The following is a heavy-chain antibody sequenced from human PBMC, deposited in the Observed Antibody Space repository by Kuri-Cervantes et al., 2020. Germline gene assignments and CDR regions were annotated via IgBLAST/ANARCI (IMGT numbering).Heavy chain of an antibody. D-gene: IGHD4-17*01. J-gene: IGHJ4*02. CDR1: GGSINSYY. V-gene: IGHV4-59*01. Sequence: SETLSLTCTVSGGSINSYYWSWIRQPPGKGLEWIGYSYYIGTTNYNPSLKSRVTISVDTSKNHFSLKLSSVTAADTAVYYCARGVPYGDYADYWGQGTLVTVSS. CDR2: SYYIGTT. CDR3: ARGVPYGDYADY.